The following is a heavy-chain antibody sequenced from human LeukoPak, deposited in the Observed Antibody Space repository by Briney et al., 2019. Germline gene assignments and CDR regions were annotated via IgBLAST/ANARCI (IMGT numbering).Heavy chain of an antibody. J-gene: IGHJ4*02. D-gene: IGHD3-10*01. CDR3: ARHVMGRLLWFGDRTYYFDY. Sequence: SETLSLTCTVSGGSISSYYWSWIRQPAGKGLEWIGRIYTSGSTNYNPSLKSRITISVDTSQNQFSLKLSSVTAADTAVYYCARHVMGRLLWFGDRTYYFDYWGQGTLVTVSS. CDR1: GGSISSYY. CDR2: IYTSGST. V-gene: IGHV4-4*07.